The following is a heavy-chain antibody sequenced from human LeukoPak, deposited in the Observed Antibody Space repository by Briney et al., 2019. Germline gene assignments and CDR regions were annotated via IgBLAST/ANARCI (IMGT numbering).Heavy chain of an antibody. J-gene: IGHJ2*01. CDR3: ARDHTWSLFDL. CDR1: GGSISSYY. CDR2: IYYSGST. V-gene: IGHV4-59*01. Sequence: SETLSLTCTVSGGSISSYYWSWIRQPPGKGLEWIGYIYYSGSTNYNPSLKSRVTISVDTSMNQFSLKLSSVTAADTAVYYCARDHTWSLFDLWGRGTLVTVSS. D-gene: IGHD2-8*01.